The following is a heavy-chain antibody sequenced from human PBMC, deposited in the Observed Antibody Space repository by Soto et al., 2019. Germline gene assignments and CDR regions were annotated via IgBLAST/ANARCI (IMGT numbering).Heavy chain of an antibody. CDR2: IYSTGTT. Sequence: EVQLVESGGGLIQPGGSLKLSCAASGFTVGNNYMSWVRQAPGKGLEWVSLIYSTGTTKYADSVKGRFTVSRDNAKNTLYLQMNSLRGGDTAVDYWAKDGRGSGSHYNSFGYWGQGTLVTVSS. CDR1: GFTVGNNY. J-gene: IGHJ4*02. CDR3: AKDGRGSGSHYNSFGY. V-gene: IGHV3-53*01. D-gene: IGHD3-10*01.